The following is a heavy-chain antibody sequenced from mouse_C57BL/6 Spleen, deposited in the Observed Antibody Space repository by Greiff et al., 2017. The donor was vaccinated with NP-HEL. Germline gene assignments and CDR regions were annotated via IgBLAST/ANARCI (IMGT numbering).Heavy chain of an antibody. CDR3: ARVDGYYVWYFDV. D-gene: IGHD2-3*01. J-gene: IGHJ1*03. CDR2: ISYDGSN. V-gene: IGHV3-6*01. Sequence: EVKLVESGPGLVKPSQSLSLTCSVTGYSITSGYYWNWIRQFPGNKLEWMGYISYDGSNNYNPSLKNRITITRDTSKNQFFLKLNSVTTEDTATYYCARVDGYYVWYFDVWGTGTTVTVSS. CDR1: GYSITSGYY.